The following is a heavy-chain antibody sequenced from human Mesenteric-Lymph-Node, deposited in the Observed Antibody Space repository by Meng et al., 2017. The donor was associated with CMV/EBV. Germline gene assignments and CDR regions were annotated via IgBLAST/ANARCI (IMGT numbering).Heavy chain of an antibody. CDR2: IYGTGIT. V-gene: IGHV4-61*08. D-gene: IGHD2/OR15-2a*01. J-gene: IGHJ4*02. Sequence: QVQLQSAGPALVKPSVTLSRTCIVAGRSVTSCAYPWSLIRQSPGKGLEWIGYIYGTGITIYNPSLKSRVTILLETSKNQFSLKLNSVTTADTAVYYCAKSRSSTPGIVDDWGQGTLVTVSS. CDR1: GRSVTSCAYP. CDR3: AKSRSSTPGIVDD.